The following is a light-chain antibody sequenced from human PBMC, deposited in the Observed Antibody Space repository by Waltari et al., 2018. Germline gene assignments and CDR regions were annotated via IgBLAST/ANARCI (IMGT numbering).Light chain of an antibody. Sequence: QSALAQSASVSGSPGQSITISCTGTGSDIGYYNFVPWYQQHPGKAPKLLIFDVSRWSSGVSHRFSGSKSGNTVSLTISGLQAEDEADYYCSSYTSTNTIIFGGGTKVTVL. J-gene: IGLJ2*01. CDR2: DVS. CDR1: GSDIGYYNF. V-gene: IGLV2-14*03. CDR3: SSYTSTNTII.